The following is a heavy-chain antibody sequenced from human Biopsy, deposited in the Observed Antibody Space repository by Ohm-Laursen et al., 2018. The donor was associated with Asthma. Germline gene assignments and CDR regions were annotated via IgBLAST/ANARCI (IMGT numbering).Heavy chain of an antibody. CDR3: AKDVVWFRELGGMDV. J-gene: IGHJ6*02. CDR1: GFTFSSYG. Sequence: SLRLSCSASGFTFSSYGIHWVRQAPGKGLEWVAVIWYDGGYKDYADSVKGRFTISRDNSKNTLYLQMNSLRAEDTAVYYCAKDVVWFRELGGMDVWGHGTTVTVSS. D-gene: IGHD3-10*01. CDR2: IWYDGGYK. V-gene: IGHV3-33*06.